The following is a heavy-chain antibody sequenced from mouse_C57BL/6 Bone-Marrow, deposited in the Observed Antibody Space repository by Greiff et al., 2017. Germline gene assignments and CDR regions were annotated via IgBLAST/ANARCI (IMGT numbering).Heavy chain of an antibody. CDR3: TTKSPFYSNLYYFDY. Sequence: VQLQQSGAELVRPGASVKLSCTASGFNIKDDYMHWVKQRPEQGLAWIGWIDPENGDTEYASKFQGKATITADTSSNTAYLQLSSLTSEDTAVYYCTTKSPFYSNLYYFDYWGQGTTLTVSS. CDR1: GFNIKDDY. J-gene: IGHJ2*01. CDR2: IDPENGDT. D-gene: IGHD2-5*01. V-gene: IGHV14-4*01.